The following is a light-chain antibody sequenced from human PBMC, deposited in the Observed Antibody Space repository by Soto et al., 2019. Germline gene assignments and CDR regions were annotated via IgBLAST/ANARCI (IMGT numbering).Light chain of an antibody. Sequence: EVTMTQFAYTVSGTPGEPVTLSWWASQSVRTNLAWYQQRPGQAPRLPIHYSSTRATDVPARFSGSVYGTNFNLAISSLQSEDFAVYFCQQYAYWPETFGQGTKVDIK. V-gene: IGKV3D-15*01. CDR2: YSS. J-gene: IGKJ1*01. CDR1: QSVRTN. CDR3: QQYAYWPET.